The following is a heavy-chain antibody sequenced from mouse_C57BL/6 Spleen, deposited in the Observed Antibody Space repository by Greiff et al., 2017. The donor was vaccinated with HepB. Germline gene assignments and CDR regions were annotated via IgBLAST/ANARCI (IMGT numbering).Heavy chain of an antibody. CDR3: GRDYYSNSCAY. J-gene: IGHJ3*01. D-gene: IGHD2-5*01. V-gene: IGHV5-4*01. CDR1: GFTFSSYA. Sequence: DVMLVESGGGLVKPGGSLKLSCAASGFTFSSYAMSWVRQTPEKRLEWVATISDGGSYTYYPDNVKGRFTISRDNAKNNLYLQMSHLKSEDTAMYYCGRDYYSNSCAYWGQGTLVTVSA. CDR2: ISDGGSYT.